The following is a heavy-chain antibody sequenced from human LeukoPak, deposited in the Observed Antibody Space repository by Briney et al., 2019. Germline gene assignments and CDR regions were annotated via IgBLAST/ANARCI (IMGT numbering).Heavy chain of an antibody. CDR3: AKISTPYDSGGYYFY. D-gene: IGHD3-22*01. CDR1: GFTFSSYA. CDR2: ISGSGGGT. V-gene: IGHV3-23*01. Sequence: HPGGSLRLSCAASGFTFSSYAMSWVRQAPGKGLEWVSGISGSGGGTYYADSVKGRFTISRDNSKNTLYLQMSSLRAEDTAVYYCAKISTPYDSGGYYFYWGQGTLVTV. J-gene: IGHJ4*02.